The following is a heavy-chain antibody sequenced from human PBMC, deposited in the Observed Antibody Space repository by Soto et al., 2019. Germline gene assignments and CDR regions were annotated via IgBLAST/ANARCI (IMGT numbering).Heavy chain of an antibody. D-gene: IGHD6-13*01. Sequence: QVQLVQSGAEVKKPGSSVKVSCKASGGTFSSYAISWVRQAPGQGLEWMGGIIPIFGAANYAQKFQGRVTITADESTSTAYMELSSLRSEDTALYYCARWYSSSWAYYFDYWGQGTLVTVSS. J-gene: IGHJ4*02. CDR1: GGTFSSYA. CDR2: IIPIFGAA. V-gene: IGHV1-69*12. CDR3: ARWYSSSWAYYFDY.